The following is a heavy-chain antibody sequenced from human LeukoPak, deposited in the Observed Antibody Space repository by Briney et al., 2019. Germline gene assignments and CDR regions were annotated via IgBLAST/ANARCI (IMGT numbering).Heavy chain of an antibody. CDR1: GFTVSNNF. Sequence: GALRLSCAASGFTVSNNFMSWVRQAPGKGLEWVSTIYSGGNTYYADSVKGRFTISRDNAKNSLYLQMNSLRAEDTAVYYCARIIPLYSGSPLDYWGQGTLVTVSS. CDR2: IYSGGNT. J-gene: IGHJ4*02. V-gene: IGHV3-53*01. D-gene: IGHD1-26*01. CDR3: ARIIPLYSGSPLDY.